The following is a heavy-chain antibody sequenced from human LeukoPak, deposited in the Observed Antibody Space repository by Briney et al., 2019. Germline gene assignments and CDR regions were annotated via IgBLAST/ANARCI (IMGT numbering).Heavy chain of an antibody. CDR2: IYTSGST. Sequence: PSETLSLTCTISGGSISTYYWSWIRQPAGKGLEWIGRIYTSGSTNYNPSLKSRVTMSVDTSKNQFSLKLSSVTAADTAVYYCARPVPVVGAGGYFDYWGQGTLVTVSS. V-gene: IGHV4-4*07. D-gene: IGHD1-26*01. CDR3: ARPVPVVGAGGYFDY. J-gene: IGHJ4*02. CDR1: GGSISTYY.